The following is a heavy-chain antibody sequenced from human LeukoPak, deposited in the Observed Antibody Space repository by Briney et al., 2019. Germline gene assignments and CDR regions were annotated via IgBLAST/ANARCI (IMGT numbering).Heavy chain of an antibody. CDR3: ARDSRPGLHNRFDP. D-gene: IGHD3-10*01. V-gene: IGHV4-4*02. CDR2: IYHSGST. CDR1: GGSISSSNW. Sequence: PSETLSLTCAVSGGSISSSNWWSWVRQPPGKGLEWIGEIYHSGSTNYNPSLKSRITISVDKSKNQFSLKLSSVTAADTAVYYCARDSRPGLHNRFDPWGQGTLVTVSS. J-gene: IGHJ5*02.